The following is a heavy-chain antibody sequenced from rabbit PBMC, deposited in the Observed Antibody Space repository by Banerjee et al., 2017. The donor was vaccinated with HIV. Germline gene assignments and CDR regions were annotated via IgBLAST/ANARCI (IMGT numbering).Heavy chain of an antibody. CDR1: GFSFSGDG. J-gene: IGHJ4*01. D-gene: IGHD8-1*01. Sequence: QEQLVESGGGLVQPEGSLTLTCTASGFSFSGDGMCWVRQAPGKGLEWIACIKTGSSGRTDYASWAKGRFTITRSTSLNTVTLQMTSLTAADTATYFCARSVGYGGSGYAAFKLWGPGTLVTVS. CDR2: IKTGSSGRT. V-gene: IGHV1S47*01. CDR3: ARSVGYGGSGYAAFKL.